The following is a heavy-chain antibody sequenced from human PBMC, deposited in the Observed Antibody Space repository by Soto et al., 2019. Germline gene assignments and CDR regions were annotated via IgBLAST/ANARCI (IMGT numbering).Heavy chain of an antibody. D-gene: IGHD3-3*01. Sequence: ETLSLTCNVSGGSVSRVSYYWRWIRQSPGKGLEWIGYVYYSGSTNYNPSLKSRVTISVDTSKNQFSLKLRSVTAADTAVYYCAASISFFGVVPFWGQGTLVTVSS. V-gene: IGHV4-61*01. J-gene: IGHJ4*02. CDR3: AASISFFGVVPF. CDR1: GGSVSRVSYY. CDR2: VYYSGST.